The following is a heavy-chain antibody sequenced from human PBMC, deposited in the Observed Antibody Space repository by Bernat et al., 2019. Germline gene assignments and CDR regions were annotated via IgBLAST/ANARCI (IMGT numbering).Heavy chain of an antibody. V-gene: IGHV3-23*01. CDR3: AKEEVVLRFLETLAFFDY. CDR1: GFTFSSYA. D-gene: IGHD3-3*01. CDR2: ISGSGGST. J-gene: IGHJ4*02. Sequence: EVQLLESGGGLVQPGGSLRLSCAASGFTFSSYAMSWVRQAPGKGLEWVSAISGSGGSTYYADSVKGRFTISRDNSKNTLYLQMNSLRAEDTAVYYCAKEEVVLRFLETLAFFDYWGQGTLVTVSS.